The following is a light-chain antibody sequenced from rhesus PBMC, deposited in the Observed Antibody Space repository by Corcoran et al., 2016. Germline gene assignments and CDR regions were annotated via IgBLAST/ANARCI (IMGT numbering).Light chain of an antibody. Sequence: DIQMTQSPPSLSASVGDRGTITCRASQDMSNWMAWYQQKPWNAPKLLIYRASNLETGVPSRFSGSGAGTDFTLTITSLQPVDFATYYYPQHADSPYSFGQGTKVEI. V-gene: IGKV1-69*01. CDR2: RAS. J-gene: IGKJ2*01. CDR1: QDMSNW. CDR3: PQHADSPYS.